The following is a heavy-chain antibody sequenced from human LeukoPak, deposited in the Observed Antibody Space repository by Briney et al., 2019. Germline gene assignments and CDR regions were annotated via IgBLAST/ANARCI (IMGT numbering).Heavy chain of an antibody. CDR1: GGSIRSYY. J-gene: IGHJ4*02. Sequence: SETLSLACTVSGGSIRSYYWSWIRQPPGKGLEWIGYIYYSGSTNYNPSLKSRVSISVDTSKNQFSLKLSSVTAADTAVYYCARTGSTVTMLYPFDHWGQGTLVTVSS. D-gene: IGHD4-17*01. CDR3: ARTGSTVTMLYPFDH. CDR2: IYYSGST. V-gene: IGHV4-59*01.